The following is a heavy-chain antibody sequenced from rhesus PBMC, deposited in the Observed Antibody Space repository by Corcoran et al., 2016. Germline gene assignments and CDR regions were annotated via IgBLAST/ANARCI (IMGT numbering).Heavy chain of an antibody. CDR1: GLSISTYGAV. J-gene: IGHJ4*01. Sequence: QVTLKESGPALVKPTQTLTLTCTFSGLSISTYGAVVAWLRPPPVKALEWLATIYWNDYKYYNTTLKGRLTLSTDTSKNQVVLTLTNMDPVDTATYYCSRWAAAARYWGQGVLVTVSS. V-gene: IGHV2-95*01. D-gene: IGHD6-31*01. CDR3: SRWAAAARY. CDR2: IYWNDYK.